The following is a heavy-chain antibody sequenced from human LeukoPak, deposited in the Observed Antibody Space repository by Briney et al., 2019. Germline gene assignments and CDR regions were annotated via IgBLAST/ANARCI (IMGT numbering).Heavy chain of an antibody. Sequence: GGSLRLSCAASGFTFSNAWMSWVRQAPGKGLEWVGRIKSKTDGGTTDYAAPVKGRFTISRDSSKNMLYLQMNSLRAEDTAVYYCARRLLTGYYEFWGQGTLVTVSS. J-gene: IGHJ4*02. CDR1: GFTFSNAW. V-gene: IGHV3-15*01. CDR2: IKSKTDGGTT. CDR3: ARRLLTGYYEF. D-gene: IGHD3-9*01.